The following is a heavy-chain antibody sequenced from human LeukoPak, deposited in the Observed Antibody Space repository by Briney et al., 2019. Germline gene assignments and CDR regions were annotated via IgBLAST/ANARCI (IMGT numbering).Heavy chain of an antibody. Sequence: PSETLSLTCAVYGGSFSGYYWSWIRQPPGKGLEWIGEINHSGSTNYNPSLKSRVTISVDTSKNQFSLKLSSVTAADTAVYYCARGRSIMVRGPHVASWFGPWGQGTLVTVSS. CDR1: GGSFSGYY. CDR2: INHSGST. D-gene: IGHD3-10*01. CDR3: ARGRSIMVRGPHVASWFGP. J-gene: IGHJ5*02. V-gene: IGHV4-34*01.